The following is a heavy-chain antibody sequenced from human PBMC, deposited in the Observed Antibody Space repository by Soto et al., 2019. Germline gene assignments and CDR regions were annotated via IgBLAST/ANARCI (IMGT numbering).Heavy chain of an antibody. Sequence: PSETLSLTCTVSGGSISSGDYYWSWIRQPPGKGLEWIGYIYYSGSTYYNPSLKSRVAISVDTSKNQFSLKLSSVTAAETAVYYCARVGLYYYDSSGYYLYYFDYWGQGTLVTVSS. D-gene: IGHD3-22*01. V-gene: IGHV4-30-4*01. CDR3: ARVGLYYYDSSGYYLYYFDY. J-gene: IGHJ4*02. CDR1: GGSISSGDYY. CDR2: IYYSGST.